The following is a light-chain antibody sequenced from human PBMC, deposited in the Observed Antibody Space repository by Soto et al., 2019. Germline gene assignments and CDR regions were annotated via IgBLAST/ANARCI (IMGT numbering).Light chain of an antibody. CDR3: QQHDSLPRT. V-gene: IGKV1-33*01. CDR1: QDIGNT. CDR2: DAS. J-gene: IGKJ4*01. Sequence: RIESRTSLYVSVGGSVTNKSRASQDIGNTVCWYQQKLGNAPKRLIYDASYLEAGVPSRFCGRRSGTDYAFTISGRQPGGYATYYCQQHDSLPRTVGGGTKVDIK.